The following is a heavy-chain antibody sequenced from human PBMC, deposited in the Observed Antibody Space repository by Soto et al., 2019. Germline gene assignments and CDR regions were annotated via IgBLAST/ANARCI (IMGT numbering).Heavy chain of an antibody. D-gene: IGHD2-2*01. CDR1: GGSIGSGGYS. CDR2: IYHSGST. Sequence: SETLSLTCAISGGSIGSGGYSWSWIRQPPGKGLEWIGYIYHSGSTYYNPSLKSRVTISVDRSKNQFSLKLSSVTAADTAVYYCARVPDRWGQGTLVTVSS. V-gene: IGHV4-30-2*01. CDR3: ARVPDR. J-gene: IGHJ5*02.